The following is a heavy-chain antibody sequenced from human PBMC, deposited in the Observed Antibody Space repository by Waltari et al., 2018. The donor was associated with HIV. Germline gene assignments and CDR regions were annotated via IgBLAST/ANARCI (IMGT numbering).Heavy chain of an antibody. CDR1: GFTFSSYW. J-gene: IGHJ2*01. Sequence: EVQLVESGGGLVQPGGSLRLSCAASGFTFSSYWMHWVRHAPGKGLVGGSRINSDRSNTSNADSVKGRFTISRDNAKNTLYLQMNSLRAEDTAVYYCARSAGHFDLWGRGTLVIVSS. CDR3: ARSAGHFDL. CDR2: INSDRSNT. V-gene: IGHV3-74*01.